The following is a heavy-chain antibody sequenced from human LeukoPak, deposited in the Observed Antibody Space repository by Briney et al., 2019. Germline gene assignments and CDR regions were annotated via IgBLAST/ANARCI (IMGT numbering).Heavy chain of an antibody. V-gene: IGHV4-34*01. CDR2: INHSGST. Sequence: SETLSLTCAVYGGSFSGYYWSWIRQPPGKGLEWIGEINHSGSTNYNPSLKSRVTISVDTSKNQFSLKLSSVTAADTAVYYCARGGGAYFDYWGQGMLVTVSS. J-gene: IGHJ4*02. CDR1: GGSFSGYY. D-gene: IGHD3-16*01. CDR3: ARGGGAYFDY.